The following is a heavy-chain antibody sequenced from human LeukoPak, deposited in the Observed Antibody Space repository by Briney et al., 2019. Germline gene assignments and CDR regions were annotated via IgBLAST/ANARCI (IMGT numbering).Heavy chain of an antibody. CDR3: AREGAVAGTDDY. D-gene: IGHD6-19*01. CDR1: GGSISSYY. CDR2: IYYSGST. J-gene: IGHJ4*02. V-gene: IGHV4-59*12. Sequence: TSETLSLTCTVSGGSISSYYWSWIRQPPGKGLEWIGYIYYSGSTNYNPSLKSRVTISVDTSKNQFSLKLSSVTAADTAVYYCAREGAVAGTDDYWGQGTLVTVSS.